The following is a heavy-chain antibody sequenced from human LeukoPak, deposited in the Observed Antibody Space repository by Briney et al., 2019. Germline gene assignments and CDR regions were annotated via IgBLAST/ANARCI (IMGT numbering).Heavy chain of an antibody. CDR1: GFTFSLYD. CDR3: TRDLREGTTPDASDI. Sequence: GGSLRHSCAASGFTFSLYDMHWVRQATGKSLEWVSGIGTVGDTYYADSVKGRFTVSGENAKNSLSLQMDSLRAGDTAVYYCTRDLREGTTPDASDIWGQGTMVTVSS. J-gene: IGHJ3*02. D-gene: IGHD1-7*01. V-gene: IGHV3-13*01. CDR2: IGTVGDT.